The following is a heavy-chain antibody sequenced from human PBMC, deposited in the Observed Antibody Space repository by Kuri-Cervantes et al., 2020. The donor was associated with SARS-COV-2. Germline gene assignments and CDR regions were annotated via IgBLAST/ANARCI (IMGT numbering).Heavy chain of an antibody. CDR3: ASQLSTDCGLFYFDH. Sequence: SQTLSLTCAVPGYSITSGYHWGWIRQPPGKGLEWIASIYHSGSTYYNPSLTIRVAMSVDTSKNHFSLELSSATAADTALYYSASQLSTDCGLFYFDHWGQGTLVTVSS. CDR2: IYHSGST. D-gene: IGHD2-21*01. J-gene: IGHJ4*02. CDR1: GYSITSGYH. V-gene: IGHV4-38-2*01.